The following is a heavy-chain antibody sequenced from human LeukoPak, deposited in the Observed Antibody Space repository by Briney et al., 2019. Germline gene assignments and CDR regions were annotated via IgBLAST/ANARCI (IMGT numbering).Heavy chain of an antibody. CDR2: ISYSGST. CDR3: DSRRTNYNPSLKSRITLSVDTSKTQFTLKLSSVTAADTAVYYCARARYSSGWLYFDY. V-gene: IGHV4-59*12. Sequence: WGTLSLTCTASGGSISSYYWRWVRQPTGKGLEWIGYISYSGSTYSTASLKSRVTMLVDTCENSYSLQMRTVTAADTAGYNYDSRRTNYNPSLKSRITLSVDTSKTQFTLKLSSVTAADTAVYYCARARYSSGWLYFDYWGQGTLVTVSS. CDR1: GGSISSYY. D-gene: IGHD3-10*01. J-gene: IGHJ4*02.